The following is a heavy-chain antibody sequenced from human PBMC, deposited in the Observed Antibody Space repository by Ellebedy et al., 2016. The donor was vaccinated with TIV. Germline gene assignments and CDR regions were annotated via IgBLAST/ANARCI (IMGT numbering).Heavy chain of an antibody. CDR2: ISSGGSGT. CDR3: ARASNFDM. D-gene: IGHD4-11*01. Sequence: GESLKISCAASGFTFNNYAMSWVRQAPGKGLDWVSSISSGGSGTYYADSVKGRFTISRDNSKNTVYLQTNSLRPDDTAVYDCARASNFDMWGQGTMVTVSS. CDR1: GFTFNNYA. V-gene: IGHV3-23*01. J-gene: IGHJ3*02.